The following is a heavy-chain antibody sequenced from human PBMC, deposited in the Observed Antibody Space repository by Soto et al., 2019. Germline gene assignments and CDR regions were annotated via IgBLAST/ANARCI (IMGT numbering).Heavy chain of an antibody. CDR3: TPTVTLRGFDY. CDR2: IRTKANDYAT. V-gene: IGHV3-73*02. CDR1: GFTFSGSA. Sequence: EVQLVESGGGVVQPGGSLKLSCAASGFTFSGSAMHWVRQTSGKGLEWVGRIRTKANDYATVYSASVKGRFTISRDDSKNTAYLQMSSLRPEDTALYYCTPTVTLRGFDYRGQGTLVTVSS. J-gene: IGHJ4*02. D-gene: IGHD4-17*01.